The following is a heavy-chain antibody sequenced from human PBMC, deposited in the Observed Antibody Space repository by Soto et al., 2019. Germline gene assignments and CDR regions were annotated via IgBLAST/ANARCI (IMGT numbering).Heavy chain of an antibody. J-gene: IGHJ5*01. V-gene: IGHV1-8*01. CDR2: MNPNSGNT. CDR3: ARSDGYNFNWLDS. Sequence: QVQLVQSVDEVKTPGASVKVSCKASGYTFATYDINWVRQAPGQGLEWMGWMNPNSGNTGYAQKYQGRLTMTRDTALSVAHMELSSLRNEDTAVYYCARSDGYNFNWLDSWGQGTLVTISA. CDR1: GYTFATYD. D-gene: IGHD2-21*01.